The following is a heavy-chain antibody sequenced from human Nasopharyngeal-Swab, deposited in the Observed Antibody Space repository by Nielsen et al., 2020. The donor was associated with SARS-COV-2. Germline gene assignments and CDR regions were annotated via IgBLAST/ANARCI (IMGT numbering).Heavy chain of an antibody. J-gene: IGHJ4*02. CDR3: AKGRNRISVTGTLFDY. CDR2: ISGSGGST. CDR1: GFPFSSYG. V-gene: IGHV3-23*01. D-gene: IGHD6-19*01. Sequence: GGSLRLSCAASGFPFSSYGMNWVRQAPGKGLEWVSVISGSGGSTYYADSVKGRFTISRDNSKNTLYLQMNSLTAEDTAVYFCAKGRNRISVTGTLFDYWGQGTLVTVSS.